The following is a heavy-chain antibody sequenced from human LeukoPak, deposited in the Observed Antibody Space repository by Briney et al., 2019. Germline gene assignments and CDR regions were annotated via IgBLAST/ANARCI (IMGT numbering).Heavy chain of an antibody. J-gene: IGHJ4*02. V-gene: IGHV3-74*01. CDR1: GFTFSDYW. D-gene: IGHD2-8*01. CDR2: IISDGSSV. CDR3: ARDRCTNGVCSAFDY. Sequence: PGGSLRLSCTASGFTFSDYWMHWVRQAPGKGPVWVSRIISDGSSVSYVDSVKGRFTISRDNSKNTLYLQMNSLRAEDTAVYYCARDRCTNGVCSAFDYWGQGTLVTVSS.